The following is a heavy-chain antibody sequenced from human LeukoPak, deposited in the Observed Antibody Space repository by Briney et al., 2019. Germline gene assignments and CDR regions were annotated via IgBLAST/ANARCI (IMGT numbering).Heavy chain of an antibody. CDR2: IYHSGST. J-gene: IGHJ6*03. CDR3: ARDKVRPTSNYYYYYYMDV. D-gene: IGHD3-16*01. V-gene: IGHV4-4*02. Sequence: SETLSLTCAVSGGSISSSNWWSWVRQPPGKGLEWIGEIYHSGSTNYNPSLKSRVTISVDKSKNQFSLKLSSVTAADTAVYYCARDKVRPTSNYYYYYYMDVWGKGTTVTVSS. CDR1: GGSISSSNW.